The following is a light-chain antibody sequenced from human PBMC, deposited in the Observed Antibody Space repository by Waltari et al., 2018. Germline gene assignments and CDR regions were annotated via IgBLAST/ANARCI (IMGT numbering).Light chain of an antibody. V-gene: IGLV2-23*02. CDR1: SAAIGRYNL. Sequence: QSALTQPASVSGSPGQSITISCSGTSAAIGRYNLFAWYQQLPGNAPKLVIYEVTERPSELSNRFSGSKSGNTASLTISGLQAEDEADYYCSSFESSRTWVFGGGTKLTVL. J-gene: IGLJ3*02. CDR2: EVT. CDR3: SSFESSRTWV.